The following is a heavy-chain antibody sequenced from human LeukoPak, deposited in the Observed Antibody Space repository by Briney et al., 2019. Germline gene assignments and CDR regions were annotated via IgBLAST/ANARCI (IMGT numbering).Heavy chain of an antibody. CDR2: INSNSGGT. D-gene: IGHD6-19*01. CDR3: ARAKEQWLVGGYDY. V-gene: IGHV1-2*02. CDR1: GYTFTGYY. Sequence: GASVKVSCKASGYTFTGYYMHWVRQAPGQGLEWMGWINSNSGGTNYAQKFQGRVTMTRDTSISTAYMELSRLRSDDTAVYYCARAKEQWLVGGYDYWGQRTLVTVSS. J-gene: IGHJ4*02.